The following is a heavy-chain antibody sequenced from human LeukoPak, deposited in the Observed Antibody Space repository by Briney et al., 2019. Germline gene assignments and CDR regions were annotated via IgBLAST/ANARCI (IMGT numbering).Heavy chain of an antibody. CDR2: ISWNSGSI. Sequence: SGRSLRLSCAASGFTFDDYAMHWVRQAPGKGLEWVSGISWNSGSIGCADSVKGRFTISRDNAKNSLYLQMNSLRAEDTALYYCAKDKVGYSYGYPDYWGQGTLVTVSS. CDR3: AKDKVGYSYGYPDY. V-gene: IGHV3-9*01. CDR1: GFTFDDYA. D-gene: IGHD5-18*01. J-gene: IGHJ4*02.